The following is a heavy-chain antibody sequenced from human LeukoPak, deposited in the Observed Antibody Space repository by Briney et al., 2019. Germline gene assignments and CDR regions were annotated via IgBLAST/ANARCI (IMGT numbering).Heavy chain of an antibody. CDR3: ARGSRGSSGYYYLTAEYFQH. V-gene: IGHV4-30-2*01. CDR2: IYHSGST. Sequence: SETLSLTCAVSGGSISSGGYSWSWIRQPPGKGLEWIGYIYHSGSTYYNPSLKSRVTISVDTSKNQFSLKLSSVTAADTAAYYCARGSRGSSGYYYLTAEYFQHWGQGTLVTVSS. D-gene: IGHD3-22*01. CDR1: GGSISSGGYS. J-gene: IGHJ1*01.